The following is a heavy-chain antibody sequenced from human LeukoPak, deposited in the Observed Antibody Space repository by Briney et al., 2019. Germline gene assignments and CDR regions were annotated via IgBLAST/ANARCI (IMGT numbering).Heavy chain of an antibody. J-gene: IGHJ4*02. D-gene: IGHD3-3*01. CDR1: GFTFSSYS. CDR2: ISGSGGST. V-gene: IGHV3-23*01. CDR3: AKDRATIFGVVLDYFDY. Sequence: GGSLRLSCAASGFTFSSYSMNWVRQAPGKGLEWVSAISGSGGSTYYADSVKGRFTISRDNSKNTLYLQMNSLRAEDTAVYYCAKDRATIFGVVLDYFDYWGQGTLVTVSS.